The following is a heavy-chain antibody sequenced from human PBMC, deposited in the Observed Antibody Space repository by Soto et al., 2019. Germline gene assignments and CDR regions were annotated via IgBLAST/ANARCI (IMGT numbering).Heavy chain of an antibody. CDR2: IYNSGST. D-gene: IGHD6-13*01. V-gene: IGHV4-61*01. CDR3: ARGYRTSWYWFDL. Sequence: QAQLQESGPGPVKPSETLSLTCTVSGGSVRGGTHCWSWIRQPPGKGLEWIGYIYNSGSTNYNPSLKSRVTISVDTSKNQFSLKLSSVTAADTAVYYCARGYRTSWYWFDLWGRGTLVTVSS. J-gene: IGHJ2*01. CDR1: GGSVRGGTHC.